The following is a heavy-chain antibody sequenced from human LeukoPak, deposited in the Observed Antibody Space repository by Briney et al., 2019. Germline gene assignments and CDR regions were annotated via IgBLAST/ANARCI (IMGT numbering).Heavy chain of an antibody. CDR3: ARAGRGYSGNDY. CDR2: ISGSGGNT. D-gene: IGHD3-22*01. V-gene: IGHV3-23*01. CDR1: GFTFSSYA. J-gene: IGHJ4*02. Sequence: PGGSLRVSCAASGFTFSSYAMSWVRQAPGKGLEWVSAISGSGGNTYYADSVEGRFTISRDNSKNTVYLQMNSLRAEDTAVYYCARAGRGYSGNDYWGQGTLVTVSS.